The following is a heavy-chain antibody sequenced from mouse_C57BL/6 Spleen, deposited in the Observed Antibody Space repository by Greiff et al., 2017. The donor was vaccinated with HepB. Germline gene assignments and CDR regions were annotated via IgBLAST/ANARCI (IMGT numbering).Heavy chain of an antibody. D-gene: IGHD1-1*01. CDR1: GYAFSSSW. V-gene: IGHV1-82*01. CDR2: IYPGDGDT. J-gene: IGHJ2*01. Sequence: QVQLKESGPELVKPGASVKISCKASGYAFSSSWMNWVKQRPGKGLEWIGRIYPGDGDTNYNGKFKGKATLTADKSSSTAYMQLSSLTSEDSAVYFCARSPPFITTVVADYWGQGTTLTVSS. CDR3: ARSPPFITTVVADY.